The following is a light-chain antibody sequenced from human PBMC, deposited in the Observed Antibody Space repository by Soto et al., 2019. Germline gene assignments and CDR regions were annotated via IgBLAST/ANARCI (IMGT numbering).Light chain of an antibody. CDR2: GAS. CDR1: QSISDT. V-gene: IGKV3-15*01. J-gene: IGKJ1*01. CDR3: QQYDNWPWT. Sequence: EILITQSPATLSVSPGGRASLSCRASQSISDTLAWYQQKTGQAHRLLIYGASRRATGFPARFSGSGSGTDFTLTISSLQSEDFAVYYCQQYDNWPWTFGQGTKV.